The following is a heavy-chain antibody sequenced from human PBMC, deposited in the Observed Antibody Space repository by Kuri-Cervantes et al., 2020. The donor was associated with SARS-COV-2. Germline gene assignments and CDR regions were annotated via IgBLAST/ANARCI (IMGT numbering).Heavy chain of an antibody. CDR3: ARDKADWNYDLWFDP. Sequence: ASVKVSCKASGYTFTGYYMRWVRQAPGQGLEWMGWINPNSGGTNYAQKFQGRVTMTRDTSISTAYMELSSLRSEDTAVYYCARDKADWNYDLWFDPWGQGTLVTVSS. V-gene: IGHV1-2*02. CDR1: GYTFTGYY. J-gene: IGHJ5*02. D-gene: IGHD1-7*01. CDR2: INPNSGGT.